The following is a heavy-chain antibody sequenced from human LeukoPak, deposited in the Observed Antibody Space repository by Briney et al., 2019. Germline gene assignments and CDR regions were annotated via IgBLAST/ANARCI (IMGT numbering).Heavy chain of an antibody. CDR2: ISDISDYI. CDR3: ARAKRRDGYWAFFQH. CDR1: GFTFSSNS. V-gene: IGHV3-21*01. J-gene: IGHJ1*01. D-gene: IGHD5-24*01. Sequence: GGSLRLSCAASGFTFSSNSMNWVRQAPGKGLEWVSSISDISDYIYYADSVKGRFTISRDNSNNTLYLQMTSLRVEDTAVYYCARAKRRDGYWAFFQHWGQGTLVTVSS.